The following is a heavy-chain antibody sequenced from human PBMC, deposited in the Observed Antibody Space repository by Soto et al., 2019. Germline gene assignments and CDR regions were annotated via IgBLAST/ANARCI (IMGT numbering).Heavy chain of an antibody. CDR1: GFTFGDYA. CDR3: TSGGWNYQRYYYYYGMDV. D-gene: IGHD1-7*01. Sequence: SLRLSCTASGFTFGDYAMSWVRQAPGKGLEWVGFIRSKAYGGTTEYAASVKGRFTISRDDSKSIAYLQMNSLKTEDTAVYYCTSGGWNYQRYYYYYGMDVWGQGTTVTVSS. CDR2: IRSKAYGGTT. V-gene: IGHV3-49*04. J-gene: IGHJ6*02.